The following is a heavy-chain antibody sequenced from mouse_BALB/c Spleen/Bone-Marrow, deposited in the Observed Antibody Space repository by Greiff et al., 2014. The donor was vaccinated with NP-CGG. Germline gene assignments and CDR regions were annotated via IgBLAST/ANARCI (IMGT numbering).Heavy chain of an antibody. V-gene: IGHV1-18*01. CDR2: INPYNGGT. CDR3: ARGGYYGNLFAY. J-gene: IGHJ3*01. CDR1: GYSFTGYT. D-gene: IGHD2-1*01. Sequence: VHVKQSGPELVKPGALMKISCKASGYSFTGYTMNWVKQSHGKNLEWIGLINPYNGGTSYNQKFKGKATLTVDKSSSTAYMELLSLTSEDSAVYYCARGGYYGNLFAYWGQGTLVTVSA.